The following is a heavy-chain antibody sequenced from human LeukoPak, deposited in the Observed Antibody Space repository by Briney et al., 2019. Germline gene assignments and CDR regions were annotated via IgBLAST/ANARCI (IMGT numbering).Heavy chain of an antibody. V-gene: IGHV4-59*11. Sequence: SETLSLTCTVSGGSTSSHYWCWIRHPPRKGLEWIAYIYFIGSTNYNPSLKSRVTMSVDTPKNQFSLKLSSVTAADTAVYYCAREIAATDYYYYYYMDVWGKGTTVTVSS. CDR3: AREIAATDYYYYYYMDV. CDR2: IYFIGST. J-gene: IGHJ6*03. CDR1: GGSTSSHY. D-gene: IGHD6-13*01.